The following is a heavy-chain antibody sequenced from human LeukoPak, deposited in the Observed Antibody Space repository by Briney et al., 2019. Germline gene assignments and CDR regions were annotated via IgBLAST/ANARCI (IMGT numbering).Heavy chain of an antibody. J-gene: IGHJ4*02. CDR3: ARNFDY. V-gene: IGHV4-59*01. CDR2: IYYSGST. Sequence: PSETLSLTCTVSGGSISSYYWSWIRQPPGKGLEWIGYIYYSGSTNYNPSLKSRVTISVHTSKDQFSLKLSSVTAADTAVYYCARNFDYWGQGTLVTVSS. CDR1: GGSISSYY.